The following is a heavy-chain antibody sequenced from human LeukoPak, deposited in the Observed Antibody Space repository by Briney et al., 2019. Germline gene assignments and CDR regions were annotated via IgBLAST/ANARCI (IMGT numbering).Heavy chain of an antibody. CDR1: GFTFSDYY. V-gene: IGHV3-11*01. CDR2: ISSSGSTI. J-gene: IGHJ4*02. D-gene: IGHD5-18*01. Sequence: GGSLRLSCAASGFTFSDYYMSWIRQAPGKGLEWVSYISSSGSTIYYADSVKGRFTISRDNAKNSLYLQMNSLRAEDTAVYYCASSDINSYGFTGLLDYWGQGTLVTVSS. CDR3: ASSDINSYGFTGLLDY.